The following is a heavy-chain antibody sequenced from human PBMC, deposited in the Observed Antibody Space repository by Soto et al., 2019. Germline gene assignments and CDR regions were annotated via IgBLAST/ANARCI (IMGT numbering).Heavy chain of an antibody. CDR2: IYYSGST. V-gene: IGHV4-59*12. CDR1: GGSISSYY. J-gene: IGHJ6*02. D-gene: IGHD6-13*01. CDR3: ARDPLRQTIAAYCMDV. Sequence: PSETLSLTCTVSGGSISSYYWSWIRQPPGKGLEWIGYIYYSGSTNYNPSLKSRVTISVDTSKNQFSLKLSSVTAADTAVYYCARDPLRQTIAAYCMDVWRQGTTVTVS.